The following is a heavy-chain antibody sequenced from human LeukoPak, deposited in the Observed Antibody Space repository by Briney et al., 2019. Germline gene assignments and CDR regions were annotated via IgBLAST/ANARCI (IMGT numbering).Heavy chain of an antibody. CDR3: SRKYYYDKRGLDY. D-gene: IGHD3-22*01. CDR2: LNPNSGGT. J-gene: IGHJ4*02. Sequence: ASVTVSCKASGYTFTGYYIHWVRQAPGQGLEWMGWLNPNSGGTKYAQKFQGRVTVTRDRSIRTGYMEVSRLTADETGVYYWSRKYYYDKRGLDYWGQGTLVTVSS. CDR1: GYTFTGYY. V-gene: IGHV1-2*02.